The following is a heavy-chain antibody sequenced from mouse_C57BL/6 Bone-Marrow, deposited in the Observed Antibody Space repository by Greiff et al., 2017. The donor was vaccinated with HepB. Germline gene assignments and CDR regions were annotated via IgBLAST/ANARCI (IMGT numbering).Heavy chain of an antibody. Sequence: QVHVKQSGAELVRPGASVTLSCKASGYTFTDYEMHWVKQTPVHGLEWIGAIDPETGGTAYNQKFKGKAILTADKSSSTAYMELRSLTSEDSAVYYCTRDDYDEENWGQGTSVTVSS. V-gene: IGHV1-15*01. CDR1: GYTFTDYE. CDR2: IDPETGGT. D-gene: IGHD2-4*01. CDR3: TRDDYDEEN. J-gene: IGHJ4*01.